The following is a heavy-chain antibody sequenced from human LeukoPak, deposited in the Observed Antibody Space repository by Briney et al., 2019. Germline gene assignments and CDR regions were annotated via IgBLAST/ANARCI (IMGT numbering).Heavy chain of an antibody. CDR1: GFTFSSYW. J-gene: IGHJ4*02. D-gene: IGHD1-20*01. CDR2: INSDGSST. CDR3: AREAQPYNWNDGIDY. Sequence: PGGSLRLSCAASGFTFSSYWMHWVRQAPGKGLAWVSRINSDGSSTSYADSVKGRFTISRDNAKNTLYLQMNSLRAEDTAVYYCAREAQPYNWNDGIDYWGQGTLVTVSS. V-gene: IGHV3-74*01.